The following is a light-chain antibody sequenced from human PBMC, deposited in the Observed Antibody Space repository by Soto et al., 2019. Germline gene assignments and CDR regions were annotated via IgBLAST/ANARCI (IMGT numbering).Light chain of an antibody. Sequence: EIMLTQSPGTLSLSPGERATLSCRASQSVSNNYLAWYQQKPGQAPRLLIYGASNRATGIPDRFSGSGSGTDFTLTISRVEPEDFAVYYCQQYGSSGTFGQGTKVDIK. V-gene: IGKV3-20*01. CDR2: GAS. J-gene: IGKJ1*01. CDR1: QSVSNNY. CDR3: QQYGSSGT.